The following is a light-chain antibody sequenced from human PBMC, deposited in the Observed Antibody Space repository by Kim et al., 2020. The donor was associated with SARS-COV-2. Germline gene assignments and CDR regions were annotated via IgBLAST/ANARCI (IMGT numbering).Light chain of an antibody. J-gene: IGLJ1*01. CDR2: QDT. CDR1: KLGDRY. Sequence: SVSRGQTATITCSGDKLGDRYACWYQKKPGQSPVLVIYQDTKRPSGIPERFSGSNSGNTATLTISGTQALDEADYYCQAWDSSTAVFGTGTKVTVL. V-gene: IGLV3-1*01. CDR3: QAWDSSTAV.